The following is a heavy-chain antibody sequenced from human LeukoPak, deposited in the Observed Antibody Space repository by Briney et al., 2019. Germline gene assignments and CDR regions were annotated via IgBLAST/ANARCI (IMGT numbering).Heavy chain of an antibody. CDR3: ARDPPFDYYDSRGGDY. V-gene: IGHV3-48*03. J-gene: IGHJ4*02. CDR1: GFTFSSYE. CDR2: ISSSGSTI. Sequence: GGSLRLSCAASGFTFSSYEMNWVRQAPGKGLEWVSYISSSGSTIYYADSVKGRFTISRDNAKNSLYLQINSLRAEDTAVYYCARDPPFDYYDSRGGDYWGQGTLVTVSS. D-gene: IGHD3-22*01.